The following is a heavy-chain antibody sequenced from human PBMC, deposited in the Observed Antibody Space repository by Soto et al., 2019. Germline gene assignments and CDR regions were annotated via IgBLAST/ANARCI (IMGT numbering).Heavy chain of an antibody. J-gene: IGHJ5*02. CDR1: GGTFSSYA. CDR2: IIPIFGTA. Sequence: GASVKVSCKASGGTFSSYAISWVRQAPGQGLEWMGGIIPIFGTANYAQEFQGRVTITADESTSTAYMELSSLRSEDTAVYYCARVDGQWLFRSWGQGTLVTVSS. CDR3: ARVDGQWLFRS. D-gene: IGHD6-19*01. V-gene: IGHV1-69*13.